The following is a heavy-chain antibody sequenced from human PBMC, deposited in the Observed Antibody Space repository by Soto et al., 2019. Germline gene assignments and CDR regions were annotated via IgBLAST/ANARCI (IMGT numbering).Heavy chain of an antibody. CDR3: ARDGGIAVAGTLYFQH. CDR1: GFTFSSYS. CDR2: ISSSSSYI. J-gene: IGHJ1*01. V-gene: IGHV3-21*01. D-gene: IGHD6-19*01. Sequence: GGSLRLSCAASGFTFSSYSMNWVRQAPGKGLEWVSSISSSSSYIYYADSVKGRFTISRDNAKNSLYLQMNSLRAEDTAVYYCARDGGIAVAGTLYFQHWGQGTLVTVSS.